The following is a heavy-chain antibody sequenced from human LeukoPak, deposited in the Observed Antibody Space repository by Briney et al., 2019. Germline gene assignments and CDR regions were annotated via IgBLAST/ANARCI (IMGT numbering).Heavy chain of an antibody. D-gene: IGHD3-22*01. V-gene: IGHV3-7*01. Sequence: GGSLRLSCAASGFTFSSYWMSWLRQAPGKGLEWVANIRQDESEKYYVDSVKGRFTISRDNAKNSLYLQMNSLRAEDTAVYYCARAAATHYDSSGYYPDAFDIWGQGTMVTVSS. CDR1: GFTFSSYW. CDR2: IRQDESEK. J-gene: IGHJ3*02. CDR3: ARAAATHYDSSGYYPDAFDI.